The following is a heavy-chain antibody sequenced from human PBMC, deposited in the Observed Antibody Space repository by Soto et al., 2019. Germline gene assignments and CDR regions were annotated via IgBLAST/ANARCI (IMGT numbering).Heavy chain of an antibody. CDR1: GDSVTSNVW. D-gene: IGHD3-16*01. CDR2: IFSSGTT. V-gene: IGHV4-30-4*02. Sequence: SETLSLTCTVSGDSVTSNVWWSWVRQPPGKGLEWIGYIFSSGTTYYNPSLKSRLTMSLDTSQNQFSLKLNSVTAADTAVYFCARVPSPFDFYYAMDVWGQGTTVTAP. CDR3: ARVPSPFDFYYAMDV. J-gene: IGHJ6*02.